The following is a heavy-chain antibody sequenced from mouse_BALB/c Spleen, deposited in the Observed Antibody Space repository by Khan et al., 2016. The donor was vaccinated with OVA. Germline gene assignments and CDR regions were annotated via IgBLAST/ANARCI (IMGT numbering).Heavy chain of an antibody. CDR1: GYTFTNYV. CDR3: AREASSWDFSFPY. CDR2: INPYNAGT. J-gene: IGHJ3*01. D-gene: IGHD4-1*01. Sequence: EVQLQESGPELVEPGASVKMSCKASGYTFTNYVMHWVKQKPGQGLEWIGYINPYNAGTRYNEKFKGKATLTSDISATTAYMALSRLTSEDSSVYYCAREASSWDFSFPYWGQGTLVTVAA. V-gene: IGHV1S136*01.